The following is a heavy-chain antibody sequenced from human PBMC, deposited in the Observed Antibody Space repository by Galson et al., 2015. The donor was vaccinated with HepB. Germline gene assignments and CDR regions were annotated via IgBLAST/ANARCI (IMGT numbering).Heavy chain of an antibody. Sequence: SLRLSCAASGFTFSSYAMHWVRQAPGKGLEYVSAISSNGGSTYYANSVKGRFTISRDNSKNTLYLQMGSLRAEDMAVYYCARFSRTSGVTHYYYYYMDVWGKGTTVTVSS. CDR1: GFTFSSYA. J-gene: IGHJ6*03. CDR2: ISSNGGST. D-gene: IGHD3-10*01. CDR3: ARFSRTSGVTHYYYYYMDV. V-gene: IGHV3-64*01.